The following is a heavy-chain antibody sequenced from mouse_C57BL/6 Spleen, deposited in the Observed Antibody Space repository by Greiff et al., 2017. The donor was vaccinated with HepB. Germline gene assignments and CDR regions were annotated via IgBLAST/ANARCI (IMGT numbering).Heavy chain of an antibody. CDR3: ARPYDGDIDY. CDR2: IDPSDSYT. D-gene: IGHD2-3*01. CDR1: GYTFTSYW. V-gene: IGHV1-50*01. J-gene: IGHJ2*01. Sequence: QVQLQQPGAELVKPGASVKLSCKASGYTFTSYWMQWVKQRPGQGLEWIGEIDPSDSYTNYNQKFKGKATLTVDTSSSTAYMQLSSLTSEDSAVYYCARPYDGDIDYWGQGTTLTVSS.